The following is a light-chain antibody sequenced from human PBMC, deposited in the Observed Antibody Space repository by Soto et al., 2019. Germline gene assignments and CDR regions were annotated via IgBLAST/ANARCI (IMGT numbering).Light chain of an antibody. V-gene: IGKV3-15*01. CDR3: HQYNNWPPGT. CDR1: QSISSN. Sequence: EIVMTQSPATLSVSPGERATLSCRASQSISSNLAWYQQKPGQAPSLLLYGASTRATGIPARFSGSGSGTDFTHTISSLQSEDFAVYYCHQYNNWPPGTFGQGTKLEIK. CDR2: GAS. J-gene: IGKJ2*02.